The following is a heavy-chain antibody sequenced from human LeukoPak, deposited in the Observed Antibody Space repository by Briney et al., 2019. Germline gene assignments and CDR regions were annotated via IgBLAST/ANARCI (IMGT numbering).Heavy chain of an antibody. V-gene: IGHV3-9*03. CDR2: ISWNSGSI. Sequence: GRSLRLSCAASGFTFDDYAMHWVRQAPGKGLEWVSGISWNSGSIGYADSVKGRFTISRDNAKNSLYLQMNSLRAEDMALYYCAKDGRSSGSYYPAYAFDIWGQGTMVTVSS. CDR3: AKDGRSSGSYYPAYAFDI. CDR1: GFTFDDYA. D-gene: IGHD1-26*01. J-gene: IGHJ3*02.